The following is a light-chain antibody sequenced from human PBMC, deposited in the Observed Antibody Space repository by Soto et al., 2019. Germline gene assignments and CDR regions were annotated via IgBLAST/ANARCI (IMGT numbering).Light chain of an antibody. CDR2: GNT. V-gene: IGLV1-40*01. CDR1: RSNIGAGYD. CDR3: QSYDSSLSGPSVE. Sequence: QSVLTQPPSVSGAPGQRVTITCTGTRSNIGAGYDVHWYQQLAGTAPKLLIYGNTNRPSGVPDRFSGSRSGTSASLTIAGLQAEDEADYYCQSYDSSLSGPSVEFGGGTKVTVL. J-gene: IGLJ2*01.